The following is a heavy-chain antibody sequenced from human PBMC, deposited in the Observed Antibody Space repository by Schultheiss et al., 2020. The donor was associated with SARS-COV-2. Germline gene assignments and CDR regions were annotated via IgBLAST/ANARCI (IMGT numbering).Heavy chain of an antibody. V-gene: IGHV3-30*12. Sequence: GGSLRLSCAASGFTFSSYGMHWVRQAPGKGLEWVAVISYDGSNKYYADSVKGRFTISRDNAKNSLYLQMNSLRAEDTAVYYCARAVVMTTVTTTNYYGMDVWGQGTTVTVSS. CDR2: ISYDGSNK. CDR3: ARAVVMTTVTTTNYYGMDV. J-gene: IGHJ6*02. CDR1: GFTFSSYG. D-gene: IGHD4-11*01.